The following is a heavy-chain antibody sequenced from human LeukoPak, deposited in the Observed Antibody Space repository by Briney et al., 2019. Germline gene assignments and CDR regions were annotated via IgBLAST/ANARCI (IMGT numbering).Heavy chain of an antibody. CDR2: INHSGST. CDR1: GGSISSSSYY. CDR3: AIHAGSGQGCFDY. Sequence: PSETLSLTCTVSGGSISSSSYYWGWIRQPPGKGLEWIGEINHSGSTYYNPSLKSRVTISVDTSKNQFSLKLSSVTAADTAVYYCAIHAGSGQGCFDYWGQGTLVTVSS. J-gene: IGHJ4*02. D-gene: IGHD2-15*01. V-gene: IGHV4-39*07.